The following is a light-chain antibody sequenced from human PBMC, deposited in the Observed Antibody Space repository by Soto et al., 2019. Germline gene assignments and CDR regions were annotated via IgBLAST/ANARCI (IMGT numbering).Light chain of an antibody. Sequence: DIQMTQSPSTLSASVGDRVTITCRASQSIRNWLAWYQQKPGKAPKLLIHQASTLQSGVPSRFSGSGSGTEFTLNISSLQPDDFATYYCQQYNSHSETLGQGTKVDIK. J-gene: IGKJ1*01. CDR3: QQYNSHSET. CDR2: QAS. V-gene: IGKV1-5*03. CDR1: QSIRNW.